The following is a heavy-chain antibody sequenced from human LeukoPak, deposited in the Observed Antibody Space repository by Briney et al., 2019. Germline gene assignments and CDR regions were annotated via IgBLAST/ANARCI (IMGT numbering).Heavy chain of an antibody. CDR1: GFTFSSYS. CDR3: ARGTIFGVMGYFDY. J-gene: IGHJ4*02. D-gene: IGHD3-3*01. V-gene: IGHV3-21*01. Sequence: PGGSLRLSCAASGFTFSSYSMNWVRQAPWKGLEWVSSISSSSSYIYYADSVKGRFTISRDNAKNSLYLQMNSLRAEDTAVYYCARGTIFGVMGYFDYWGQGTLVTVSS. CDR2: ISSSSSYI.